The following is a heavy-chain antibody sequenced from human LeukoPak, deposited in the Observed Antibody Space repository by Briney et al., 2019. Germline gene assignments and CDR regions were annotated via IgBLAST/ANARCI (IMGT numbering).Heavy chain of an antibody. CDR2: IYYSGST. CDR1: GGSISSYY. V-gene: IGHV4-59*01. Sequence: SETLSLTCTVSGGSISSYYWSWIRQPPGKGQEWIGYIYYSGSTNYNPSLKSRVTISVDTSKNQFSLKLSSVTAADSAVYYCARGLWFGELLSPYYYYYMAVWGKGTTVTVSS. D-gene: IGHD3-10*01. CDR3: ARGLWFGELLSPYYYYYMAV. J-gene: IGHJ6*03.